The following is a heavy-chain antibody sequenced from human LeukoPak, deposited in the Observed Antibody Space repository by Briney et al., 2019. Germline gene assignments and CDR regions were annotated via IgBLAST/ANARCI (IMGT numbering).Heavy chain of an antibody. J-gene: IGHJ4*02. Sequence: PSETLSLTCTVSGXSISTYYGTWIRQPAGKGLEWIGRIYINGNTNYNPSLKSRVTMSVDTSKNQFSLKLSSVTAADTAVHYCARYGGSYSVWGQGTLVTVSS. CDR3: ARYGGSYSV. D-gene: IGHD1-26*01. CDR2: IYINGNT. CDR1: GXSISTYY. V-gene: IGHV4-4*07.